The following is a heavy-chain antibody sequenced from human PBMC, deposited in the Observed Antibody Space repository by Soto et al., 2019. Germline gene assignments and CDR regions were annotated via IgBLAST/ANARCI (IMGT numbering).Heavy chain of an antibody. V-gene: IGHV3-30*18. J-gene: IGHJ4*02. CDR2: ISYDVSNK. D-gene: IGHD1-26*01. CDR3: AKSSVGATTLDYFEY. CDR1: GFTFSSYG. Sequence: PWGSLRLSCAASGFTFSSYGMHWVRQAPGKWLEWVAVISYDVSNKYYADSGKGRSTISRDNSKNTLYLQMNRLRAEDTAVYYCAKSSVGATTLDYFEYWGQRILVIVSS.